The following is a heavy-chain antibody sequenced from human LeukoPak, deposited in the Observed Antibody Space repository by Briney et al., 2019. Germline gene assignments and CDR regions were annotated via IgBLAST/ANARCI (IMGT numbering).Heavy chain of an antibody. CDR1: GFTFSSYA. CDR3: ARVQNRAWSDY. Sequence: GRSLRLSCAASGFTFSSYAMHWVRQAPGKGLEWVAVISYDGSDKYYADSVKGRFTISRDNSKNTLYLQMNSLRAEDTAVYYCARVQNRAWSDYWGQGTLVTVSS. V-gene: IGHV3-30*14. J-gene: IGHJ4*02. D-gene: IGHD1-14*01. CDR2: ISYDGSDK.